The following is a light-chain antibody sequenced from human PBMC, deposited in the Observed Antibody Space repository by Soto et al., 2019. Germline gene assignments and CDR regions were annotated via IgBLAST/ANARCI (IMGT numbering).Light chain of an antibody. V-gene: IGKV3-15*01. CDR1: QSVSSN. J-gene: IGKJ2*01. CDR3: QQYNNWPPYT. Sequence: EIVMTQSPATLSVSPGERATLSCRASQSVSSNLAWYQQQPGHAPRLLIYGASTRATGIPASYTGSGSGTECALTISSLQSEDFAVYYCQQYNNWPPYTFGQGAKLELK. CDR2: GAS.